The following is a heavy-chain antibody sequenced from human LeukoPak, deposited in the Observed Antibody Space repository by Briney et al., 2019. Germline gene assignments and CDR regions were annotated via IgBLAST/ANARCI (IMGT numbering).Heavy chain of an antibody. V-gene: IGHV3-30*18. J-gene: IGHJ3*02. Sequence: GGSLRLSCAASGFTFNNYGMHWVRQAPGKGMEWVALISYDGSNKYYADSVKGRFTISRDNSKNTLYLQMNSLKPEDTAVYYCAKEAYSSGWYGAFDIWGQGTMVTVSS. D-gene: IGHD6-19*01. CDR1: GFTFNNYG. CDR2: ISYDGSNK. CDR3: AKEAYSSGWYGAFDI.